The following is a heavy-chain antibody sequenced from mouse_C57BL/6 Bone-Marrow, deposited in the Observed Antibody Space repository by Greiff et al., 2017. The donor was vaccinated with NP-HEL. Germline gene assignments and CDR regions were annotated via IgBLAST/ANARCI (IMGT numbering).Heavy chain of an antibody. J-gene: IGHJ1*03. CDR2: IDPSDSYT. D-gene: IGHD1-1*01. Sequence: QGKRQKSGEERGRQGASVKLSCPSSLYTFPIYFLPFFPHIPLQGLEWIGEIDPSDSYTNYNQKFKGKSTLTVDKSSSTAYMQLSSLTSEDSAVYYCAREAYYGSSDWYFDVWGTGTTVTVSS. V-gene: IGHV1-69*01. CDR1: LYTFPIYF. CDR3: AREAYYGSSDWYFDV.